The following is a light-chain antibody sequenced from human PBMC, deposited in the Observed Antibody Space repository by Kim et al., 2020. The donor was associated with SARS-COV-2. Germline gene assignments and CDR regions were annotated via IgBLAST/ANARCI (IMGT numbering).Light chain of an antibody. J-gene: IGLJ1*01. CDR3: QAWDSSTYV. V-gene: IGLV3-1*01. CDR2: QDS. CDR1: KLGDKY. Sequence: GSPGQTASMACSGDKLGDKYACWYQQKPGQSPVLVIYQDSKRPSGIPGRFSGSNSGNTATLTISGTQAMDEADYYCQAWDSSTYVFGTGTKVTVL.